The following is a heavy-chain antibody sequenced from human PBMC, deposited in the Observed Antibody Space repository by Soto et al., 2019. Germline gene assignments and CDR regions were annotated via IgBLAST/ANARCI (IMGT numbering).Heavy chain of an antibody. Sequence: SGPTREPTQTLTLTCTFSGFSLSTNGVGVGWIRQPPGKALEWLALIYWDDDERYSPSLKSRLTITKDTSKNQVVLIMTNMDPVDTATYFCAHSRLNYWGQGSLVTVSS. CDR2: IYWDDDE. CDR1: GFSLSTNGVG. V-gene: IGHV2-5*02. J-gene: IGHJ4*02. CDR3: AHSRLNY.